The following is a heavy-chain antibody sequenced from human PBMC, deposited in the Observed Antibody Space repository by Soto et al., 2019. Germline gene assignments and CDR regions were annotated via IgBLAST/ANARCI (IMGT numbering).Heavy chain of an antibody. J-gene: IGHJ3*02. Sequence: QVELKQSGAEVKRPGSSVRVSCEASGGNFGDYAVSWLRQAPGQGPEWMGGISPIYNAANYARNFRGRLTITAYKSTNTAYMELVSLRSEDTAIYNCARYWSAGTFYGAFDMWGQGTKV. V-gene: IGHV1-69*06. CDR3: ARYWSAGTFYGAFDM. CDR2: ISPIYNAA. D-gene: IGHD2-15*01. CDR1: GGNFGDYA.